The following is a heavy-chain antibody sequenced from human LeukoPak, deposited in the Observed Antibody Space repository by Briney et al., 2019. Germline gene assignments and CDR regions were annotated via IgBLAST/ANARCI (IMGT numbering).Heavy chain of an antibody. Sequence: SETLSLTCTVSGGSISSSSYYWGWISQPPGKGLEWIGSIYYSGSTYYNPSLKSRVTISVDTSKNQFSLKLSSVTAADTALYYCARGRGYSYGSYFDYWGQGTLVTVSS. CDR3: ARGRGYSYGSYFDY. V-gene: IGHV4-39*01. CDR2: IYYSGST. D-gene: IGHD5-18*01. CDR1: GGSISSSSYY. J-gene: IGHJ4*02.